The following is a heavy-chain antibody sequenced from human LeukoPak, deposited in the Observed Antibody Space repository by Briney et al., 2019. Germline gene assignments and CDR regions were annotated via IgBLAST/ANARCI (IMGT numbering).Heavy chain of an antibody. CDR2: INPNSGGT. V-gene: IGHV1-2*02. D-gene: IGHD3-22*01. J-gene: IGHJ2*01. CDR1: GYTFTGYY. CDR3: ARPSDYYDSSGYYWYFDL. Sequence: ASVKVSCKASGYTFTGYYMHWVRQAPGQGLEWMGWINPNSGGTNYAQKFQGRVTMTRDTSISTAYMELSRLRSDDTAVYYCARPSDYYDSSGYYWYFDLWGRGTLVTVSS.